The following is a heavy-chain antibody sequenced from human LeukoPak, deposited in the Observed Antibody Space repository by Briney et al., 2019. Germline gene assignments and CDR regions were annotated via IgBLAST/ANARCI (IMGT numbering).Heavy chain of an antibody. CDR3: ARAPGGYSYGTPNFDY. CDR1: RXTFRNYA. Sequence: PGGSLRLSCATSRXTFRNYAMSWVRQAPGKGLEWVSYISSSGSTIYYADSVKGRFTISRDNAKNSLYLQMNNLRAEDTAVYYCARAPGGYSYGTPNFDYWGQGTLVTVSS. CDR2: ISSSGSTI. D-gene: IGHD5-18*01. J-gene: IGHJ4*02. V-gene: IGHV3-48*03.